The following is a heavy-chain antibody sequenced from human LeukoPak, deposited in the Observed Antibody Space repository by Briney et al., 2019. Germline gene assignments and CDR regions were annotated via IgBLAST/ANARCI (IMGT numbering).Heavy chain of an antibody. Sequence: SETLSLTCTVSGGSISSYYWSWIRQPPGKGLEWIGYIYYSGSTNYNPSLTSRVTISVDTSKNQFSLKLSSVTAADTAVYYCAANVDKYDFWSGYYPYYFDYWGQGTLVTVSS. CDR2: IYYSGST. D-gene: IGHD3-3*01. CDR3: AANVDKYDFWSGYYPYYFDY. J-gene: IGHJ4*02. CDR1: GGSISSYY. V-gene: IGHV4-59*01.